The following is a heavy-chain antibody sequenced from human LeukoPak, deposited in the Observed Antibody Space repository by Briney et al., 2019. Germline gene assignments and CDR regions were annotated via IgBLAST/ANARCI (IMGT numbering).Heavy chain of an antibody. CDR3: ARGRGYYDSSGLVDY. V-gene: IGHV3-33*01. CDR2: IWYDGSNK. CDR1: GFTFSSYG. D-gene: IGHD3-22*01. Sequence: GRSLRLSCAASGFTFSSYGMHWVRQAPGKGLEWVAVIWYDGSNKYYADSVKGRFTISRDNSKNTLYLQMNSLRAEDTAVYYCARGRGYYDSSGLVDYWGQGTLVTVSS. J-gene: IGHJ4*02.